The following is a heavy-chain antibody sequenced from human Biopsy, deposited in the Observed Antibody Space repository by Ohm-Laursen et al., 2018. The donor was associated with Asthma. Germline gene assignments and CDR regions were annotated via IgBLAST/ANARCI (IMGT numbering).Heavy chain of an antibody. J-gene: IGHJ4*02. Sequence: SSVKVSCKSLGGTFNTYVIGWVRQAPGQGLEWMGGINSVFGTTTYPQKFQDRVTITADDFTSTVYMELSSLRSEDTAVYYCARRAGSCISRTCYSLDFWGQGTLVTVSS. CDR2: INSVFGTT. CDR1: GGTFNTYV. V-gene: IGHV1-69*01. CDR3: ARRAGSCISRTCYSLDF. D-gene: IGHD2-2*01.